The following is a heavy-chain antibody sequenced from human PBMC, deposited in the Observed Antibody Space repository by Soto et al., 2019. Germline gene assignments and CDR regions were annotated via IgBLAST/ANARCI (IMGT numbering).Heavy chain of an antibody. CDR3: ASPTMDYYYYYGMDV. J-gene: IGHJ6*02. Sequence: QVQLVQSGAEVKKPGSSVKVSCKASGGTFSSYAISWVRQAPGQGLEWMGGIIPIFGTANYAQKFQGRVTNTADKSTSTAYMELSSLRSDDTAVYYCASPTMDYYYYYGMDVWGQGTTVTVSS. CDR1: GGTFSSYA. CDR2: IIPIFGTA. V-gene: IGHV1-69*14. D-gene: IGHD3-10*01.